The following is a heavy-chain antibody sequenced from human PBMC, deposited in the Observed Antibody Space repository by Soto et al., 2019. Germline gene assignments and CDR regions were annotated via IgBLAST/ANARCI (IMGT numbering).Heavy chain of an antibody. Sequence: GGSLRLSCAASGFTFSSYSMNWVRQAPGKGLEWVSYISSSSSTIYYADSVKGRFTISRDNAKNSLYLQMNSLRDEDTAVYYCARSQDYYDSSGYYSPMDFDYWGQGTLVTVSS. V-gene: IGHV3-48*02. D-gene: IGHD3-22*01. J-gene: IGHJ4*02. CDR1: GFTFSSYS. CDR2: ISSSSSTI. CDR3: ARSQDYYDSSGYYSPMDFDY.